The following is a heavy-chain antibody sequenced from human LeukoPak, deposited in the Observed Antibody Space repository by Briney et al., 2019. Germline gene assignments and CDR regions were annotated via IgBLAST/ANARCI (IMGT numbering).Heavy chain of an antibody. CDR3: VDYGGYHYYMDV. V-gene: IGHV4-34*01. D-gene: IGHD4-23*01. J-gene: IGHJ6*03. Sequence: TPSETLSFTGAVYGGCCSGYYWSWIRQAPGKELEWIVKINHSVSTNYNPSLKSRVTISVDTYKNQFSLKLSSVNAADTAVYYCVDYGGYHYYMDVWGKGTTVTVSS. CDR2: INHSVST. CDR1: GGCCSGYY.